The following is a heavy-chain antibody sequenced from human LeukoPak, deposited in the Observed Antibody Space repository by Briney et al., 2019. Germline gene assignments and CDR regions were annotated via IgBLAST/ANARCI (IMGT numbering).Heavy chain of an antibody. CDR1: GFTFSGSA. CDR3: TRPLYSSNCFDP. CDR2: IRSKSNSYAT. J-gene: IGHJ5*02. Sequence: GGSLKLSCAASGFTFSGSAMHRVRQASGKGLEWVGRIRSKSNSYATAYSESVKGRFTISRDDSKNMAYLQLNSLKTEDTAVYYCTRPLYSSNCFDPWGQGTLVTVPS. D-gene: IGHD6-13*01. V-gene: IGHV3-73*01.